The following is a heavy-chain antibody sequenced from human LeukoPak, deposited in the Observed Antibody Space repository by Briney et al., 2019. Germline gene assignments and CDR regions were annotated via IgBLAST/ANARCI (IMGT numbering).Heavy chain of an antibody. Sequence: PGGSLRLSCAASGFTFSTSWMHWVRQGPEKGLVWVSRINTDGTTTTYADSVKGRFTISRDNAKNTLYLQMNSLRVEDTAVYYCALKGGSNNGFDHWSQGTLVTVSS. CDR1: GFTFSTSW. J-gene: IGHJ4*02. V-gene: IGHV3-74*01. CDR3: ALKGGSNNGFDH. CDR2: INTDGTTT. D-gene: IGHD2-8*01.